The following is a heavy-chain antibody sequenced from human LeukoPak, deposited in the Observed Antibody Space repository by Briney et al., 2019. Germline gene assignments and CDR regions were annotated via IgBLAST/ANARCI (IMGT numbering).Heavy chain of an antibody. CDR1: GGSFSGYY. CDR2: INHSGST. D-gene: IGHD3-9*01. CDR3: ARGTRFYDILTGYKYNWFDP. J-gene: IGHJ5*02. Sequence: SETLSLTCAVYGGSFSGYYWSWIRQPPGEGLEWIGEINHSGSTNYNPSLKSRVTISVDTSKNQFSLKLSSVTAADTAVYYCARGTRFYDILTGYKYNWFDPWGQGTLVTVTS. V-gene: IGHV4-34*01.